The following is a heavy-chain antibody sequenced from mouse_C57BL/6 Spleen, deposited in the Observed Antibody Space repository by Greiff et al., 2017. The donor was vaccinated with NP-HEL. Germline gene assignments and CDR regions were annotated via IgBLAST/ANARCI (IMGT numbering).Heavy chain of an antibody. Sequence: APLQQSWSPLLPPFASFNISFKSSFYAFSSYWMNWVKQRPGKGLEWIGQIYPGDGDTNYNGKFKGKATLTADKSSSTAYMQLSSLTSEDSAGYFCARGDGNYWYFDVWGTGTTVTGSS. CDR2: IYPGDGDT. CDR1: FYAFSSYW. V-gene: IGHV1-80*01. D-gene: IGHD2-1*01. CDR3: ARGDGNYWYFDV. J-gene: IGHJ1*03.